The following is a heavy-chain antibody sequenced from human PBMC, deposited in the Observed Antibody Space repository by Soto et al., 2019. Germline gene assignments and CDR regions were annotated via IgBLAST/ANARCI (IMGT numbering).Heavy chain of an antibody. V-gene: IGHV4-31*03. CDR1: GGSISSGGYY. Sequence: PSETLSLTCTVSGGSISSGGYYWSWIRQHPGKGLEWIGYIYYSGSTYYNPSLKSRVTISVDTSKNQFSLKLSSVTAADTAVYYCARSPLGVVIENWFDPWGQGTLVTVSS. CDR3: ARSPLGVVIENWFDP. J-gene: IGHJ5*02. CDR2: IYYSGST. D-gene: IGHD3-3*01.